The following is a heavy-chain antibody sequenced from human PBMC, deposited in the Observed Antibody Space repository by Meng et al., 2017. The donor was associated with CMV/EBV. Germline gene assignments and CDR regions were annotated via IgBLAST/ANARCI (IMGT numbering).Heavy chain of an antibody. Sequence: GESLKISCAASGFTFSSYGMHWVRQAPGKGLEWVALIRYDGSNKYYADSVKGRFTISRDNSKNTLYLQMNSLRAEDTAVYYCAKDKQYYDSSGWIDYWGQGTLVTVSS. CDR3: AKDKQYYDSSGWIDY. V-gene: IGHV3-30*02. D-gene: IGHD3-22*01. CDR2: IRYDGSNK. J-gene: IGHJ4*02. CDR1: GFTFSSYG.